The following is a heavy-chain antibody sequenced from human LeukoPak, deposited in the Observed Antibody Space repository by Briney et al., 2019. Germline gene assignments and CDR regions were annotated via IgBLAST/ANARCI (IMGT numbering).Heavy chain of an antibody. J-gene: IGHJ6*03. V-gene: IGHV1-2*02. Sequence: ASVKVSCKASGYTFTGYYMHWVRQAPGQGLEWMGWINPNSGGTNYAQKFQGRVTMTRDTSISTAYMELSRLRSDDTAVYYCARGMTTVTPGYYYYMDVWGKGTTVTVSS. CDR3: ARGMTTVTPGYYYYMDV. CDR1: GYTFTGYY. D-gene: IGHD4-11*01. CDR2: INPNSGGT.